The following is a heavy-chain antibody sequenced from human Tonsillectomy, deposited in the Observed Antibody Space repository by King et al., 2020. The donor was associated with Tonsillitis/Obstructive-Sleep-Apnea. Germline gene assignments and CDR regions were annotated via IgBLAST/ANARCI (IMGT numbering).Heavy chain of an antibody. Sequence: QLQESGPGLVKPSETLSLTCTVSGGSISSYYWSWIRQPPGKGLEWIGYIYYSGSTNYNPSLKSRVTISVDTSKNQFSLKLSAVTAADPAVYYCARLEYSSSSLTDYWGQGTLVTVSS. CDR3: ARLEYSSSSLTDY. V-gene: IGHV4-59*08. CDR2: IYYSGST. D-gene: IGHD6-6*01. CDR1: GGSISSYY. J-gene: IGHJ4*02.